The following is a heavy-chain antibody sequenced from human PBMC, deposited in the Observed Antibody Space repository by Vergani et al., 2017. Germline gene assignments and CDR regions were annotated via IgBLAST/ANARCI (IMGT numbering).Heavy chain of an antibody. CDR1: GYSFTSYW. CDR2: IYPGDSDT. CDR3: ARRYCSSTCCYGSTRWFDP. J-gene: IGHJ5*02. Sequence: EVQLVQSGAEVKKPGESLKISCKGSGYSFTSYWIGWVRQMPGKGLEWMGIIYPGDSDTRYSPSFQGQVTISADKSISTAYLQWSSLKASDTAMYYCARRYCSSTCCYGSTRWFDPWGQGTLVTVSS. V-gene: IGHV5-51*03. D-gene: IGHD2-2*01.